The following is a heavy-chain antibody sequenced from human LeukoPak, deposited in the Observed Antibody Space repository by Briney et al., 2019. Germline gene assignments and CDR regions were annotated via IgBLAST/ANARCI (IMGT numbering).Heavy chain of an antibody. J-gene: IGHJ4*02. CDR2: INPNSGGT. Sequence: ASVKVSCKASGYTFTGYYMHWVRQAPGQGLEWMGWINPNSGGTNYAQKFQGRVTMTRNTSISTAYMELSSLRSEDTAVYYCARAQGSGLDYWGQGTLVTVSS. V-gene: IGHV1-2*02. D-gene: IGHD3-22*01. CDR3: ARAQGSGLDY. CDR1: GYTFTGYY.